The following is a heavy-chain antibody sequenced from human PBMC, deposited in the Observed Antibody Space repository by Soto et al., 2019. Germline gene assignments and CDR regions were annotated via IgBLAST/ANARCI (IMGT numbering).Heavy chain of an antibody. Sequence: SETLSLTCAVYGGSFSGYYWSWIRQPPGKGLEWIGEINHSGSTNYNPSLKSRVTISVDTSKDQFSLKLSSVSAADTAVYYCATGRGVRGVIITTYYYYGLDVWGQGTTVTVS. V-gene: IGHV4-34*01. J-gene: IGHJ6*02. CDR2: INHSGST. CDR3: ATGRGVRGVIITTYYYYGLDV. D-gene: IGHD3-10*01. CDR1: GGSFSGYY.